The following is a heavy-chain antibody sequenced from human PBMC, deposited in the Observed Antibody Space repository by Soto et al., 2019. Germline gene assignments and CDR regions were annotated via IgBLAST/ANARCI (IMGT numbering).Heavy chain of an antibody. Sequence: QVQLVQSGAAVKKPGSSVKVSCKASGGTFSSYAISWVRQAPGQGLEWMGGIIPSFGTANYAQKFQGRVTITADDSTSTAYMELSSLSSEDTAVYYCARDRHAGYSSGWIYDYCGQGTLVTVSS. CDR2: IIPSFGTA. D-gene: IGHD6-19*01. CDR1: GGTFSSYA. J-gene: IGHJ4*02. CDR3: ARDRHAGYSSGWIYDY. V-gene: IGHV1-69*01.